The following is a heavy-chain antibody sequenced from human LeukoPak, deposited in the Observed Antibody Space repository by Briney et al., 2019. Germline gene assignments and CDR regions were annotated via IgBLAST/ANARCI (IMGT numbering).Heavy chain of an antibody. CDR2: ISGSGGST. CDR3: ARSGDHSYYFDY. CDR1: GFTFSSYA. V-gene: IGHV3-23*01. D-gene: IGHD3-10*01. J-gene: IGHJ4*02. Sequence: GSLRLSCAASGFTFSSYAMSWVRQAPGKGLEWVSAISGSGGSTYYADSVKGRFTISRDNSKNTLYLQMNSLRAEDTAVYYCARSGDHSYYFDYWGQGTLVTVSS.